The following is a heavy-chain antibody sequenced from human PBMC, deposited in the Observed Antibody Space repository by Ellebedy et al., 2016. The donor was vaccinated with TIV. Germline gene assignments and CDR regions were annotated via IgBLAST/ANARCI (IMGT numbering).Heavy chain of an antibody. CDR3: ARKGHDYTNPLDY. Sequence: GGSLRLSCAASGFTFSDYYMSWIRQAPGKGLEWVAVMSDDGNNKYYADSVKGRFTISRDSSKNTLYLQMNSLRAEDTAVYHCARKGHDYTNPLDYWGQGTLVTVSS. D-gene: IGHD4-11*01. CDR2: MSDDGNNK. V-gene: IGHV3-30-3*01. CDR1: GFTFSDYY. J-gene: IGHJ4*02.